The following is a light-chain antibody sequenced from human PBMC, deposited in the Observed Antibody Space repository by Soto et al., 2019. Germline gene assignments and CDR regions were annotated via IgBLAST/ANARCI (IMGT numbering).Light chain of an antibody. Sequence: QSALTQPASVCGSPGQSITISCTGSSSDIGDYDYVSWYQQHPGKAPKVLISEVSNRPSGVSNRFSGSKSGNTASLTISGLQAEDEADYYCNSYATGNTRVFGTGTKVTVL. CDR3: NSYATGNTRV. V-gene: IGLV2-14*01. CDR1: SSDIGDYDY. CDR2: EVS. J-gene: IGLJ1*01.